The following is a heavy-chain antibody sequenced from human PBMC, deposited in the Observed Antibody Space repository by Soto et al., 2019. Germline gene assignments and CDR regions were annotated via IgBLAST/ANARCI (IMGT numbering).Heavy chain of an antibody. J-gene: IGHJ4*03. CDR3: AREKFVQGIAVAGMSYFDY. V-gene: IGHV1-69*13. CDR2: IIPIFGTA. D-gene: IGHD6-19*01. CDR1: GGTFSSYA. Sequence: SSVKASCKASGGTFSSYATSWVRQAPGQGVEWMGGIIPIFGTANYAQKFQGRVTITADESTSTAYMELSSLRSEDTAVYYCAREKFVQGIAVAGMSYFDYWG.